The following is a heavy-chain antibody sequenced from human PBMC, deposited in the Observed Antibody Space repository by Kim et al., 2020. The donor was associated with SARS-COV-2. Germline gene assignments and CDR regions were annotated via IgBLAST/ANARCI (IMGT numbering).Heavy chain of an antibody. Sequence: ASVKVSCKASGYTFTSYGISWVRQAPGQGLEWMGWISAYNGNTNYAQKLQGRVTMTTDTSTSTAYMELRSLRSDDTAVYYCARDAPDYDILTGSDAFDIWGQGTVVTVSS. D-gene: IGHD3-9*01. V-gene: IGHV1-18*01. CDR1: GYTFTSYG. CDR3: ARDAPDYDILTGSDAFDI. CDR2: ISAYNGNT. J-gene: IGHJ3*02.